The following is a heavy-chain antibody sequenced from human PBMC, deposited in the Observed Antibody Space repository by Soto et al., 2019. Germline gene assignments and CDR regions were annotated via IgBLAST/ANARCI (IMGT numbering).Heavy chain of an antibody. J-gene: IGHJ4*02. Sequence: QLQLQESGSGLVKPSQTRSLTCPAPVAPIAGGGYSGSWIRQPPGKGLEWIGYIYHSGSTYYNPSLKSRVTISVDRPKNQFSLKLSSVTAADTAVYYCARGRDYGDYVVDYWGQGTLVTVSS. V-gene: IGHV4-30-2*01. D-gene: IGHD4-17*01. CDR1: VAPIAGGGYS. CDR3: ARGRDYGDYVVDY. CDR2: IYHSGST.